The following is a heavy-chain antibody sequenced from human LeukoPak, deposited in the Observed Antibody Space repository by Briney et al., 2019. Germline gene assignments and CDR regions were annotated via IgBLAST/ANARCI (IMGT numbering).Heavy chain of an antibody. CDR1: GGSFSAYS. V-gene: IGHV4-34*01. J-gene: IGHJ5*02. Sequence: SETLSLTCAVYGGSFSAYSWSWIRQPPGKGLEWIGEINHSGSTNYNPSLNSRVTISVDTSKNQCSLKLTSVTAADTAVYYCARHYGSGMDYFDPWGQGTLVTVSS. CDR2: INHSGST. D-gene: IGHD3-10*01. CDR3: ARHYGSGMDYFDP.